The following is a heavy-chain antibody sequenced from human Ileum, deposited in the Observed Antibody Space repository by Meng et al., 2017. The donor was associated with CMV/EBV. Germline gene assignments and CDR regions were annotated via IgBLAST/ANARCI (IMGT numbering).Heavy chain of an antibody. J-gene: IGHJ6*02. Sequence: SETLSLTCTVSGASVTSTAYYWNWIRQPPGKGLEWIGYIFYSTTSYYNPSLKSRVTISLDTSKNQFSVKLTSVTAADTAVYYCAREGLGYCSSTSCSHYYGMDVWGQGTTVTVSS. CDR1: GASVTSTAYY. CDR3: AREGLGYCSSTSCSHYYGMDV. D-gene: IGHD2-2*01. V-gene: IGHV4-30-4*08. CDR2: IFYSTTS.